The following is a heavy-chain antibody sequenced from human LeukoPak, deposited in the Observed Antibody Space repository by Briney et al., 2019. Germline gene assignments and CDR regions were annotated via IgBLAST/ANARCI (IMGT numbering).Heavy chain of an antibody. CDR2: INHSGST. V-gene: IGHV4-34*01. CDR3: ATGTVTTLNDY. Sequence: SETLSLTCAVYGGSFSGYYWSWIRQPPGKGLEWIGEINHSGSTNYNPSLKSRVTISVDTSKNQFSLKLSSVTAADTVVYYCATGTVTTLNDYWGQGTLVTVSS. CDR1: GGSFSGYY. D-gene: IGHD4-17*01. J-gene: IGHJ4*02.